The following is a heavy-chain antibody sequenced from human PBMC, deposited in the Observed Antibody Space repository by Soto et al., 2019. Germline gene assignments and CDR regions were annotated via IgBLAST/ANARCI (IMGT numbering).Heavy chain of an antibody. V-gene: IGHV3-66*01. CDR2: IYSGGST. CDR1: GFTVSSNY. J-gene: IGHJ4*02. Sequence: GSLRLSCAASGFTVSSNYMSWVRQAPGKGLEWVSVIYSGGSTYYADSVKGRFTISRDNSKNTLYLQMNSLRAEDTAVYYCAVAATQYYFDYWGQGTLVTVSS. D-gene: IGHD2-15*01. CDR3: AVAATQYYFDY.